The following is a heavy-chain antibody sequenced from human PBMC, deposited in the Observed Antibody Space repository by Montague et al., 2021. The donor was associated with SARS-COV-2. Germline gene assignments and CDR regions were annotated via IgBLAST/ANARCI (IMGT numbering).Heavy chain of an antibody. CDR3: ARENTVTTFGGPYYIDS. V-gene: IGHV4-59*02. CDR2: IYDSGST. CDR1: GGSVRSYY. Sequence: SETLSLTCIVSGGSVRSYYWSWIRQPPGKGLEWIGYIYDSGSTNYNTSLKSRVTISVDTSRNQFSLKLSSVTAADTAVYYCARENTVTTFGGPYYIDSWGQGTLVTVSA. J-gene: IGHJ4*02. D-gene: IGHD4-17*01.